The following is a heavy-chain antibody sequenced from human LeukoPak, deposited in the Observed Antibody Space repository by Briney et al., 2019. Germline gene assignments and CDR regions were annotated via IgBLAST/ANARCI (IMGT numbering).Heavy chain of an antibody. CDR2: IYYSGST. D-gene: IGHD3-9*01. CDR1: GGSISSYY. CDR3: ARVTGYSFEDWFDP. V-gene: IGHV4-59*01. J-gene: IGHJ5*02. Sequence: SETLSLTCTVSGGSISSYYWSWIRQPPGKGLEWIGYIYYSGSTNYNPSLKSRVTISVDTSKSQFSLKLSSVTAADTAVYYCARVTGYSFEDWFDPWGQGTLVTVSS.